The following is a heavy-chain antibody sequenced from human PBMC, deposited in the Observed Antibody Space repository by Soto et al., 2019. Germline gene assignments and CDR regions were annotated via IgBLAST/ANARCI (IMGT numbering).Heavy chain of an antibody. CDR2: ISGSGGST. Sequence: GGSLRLSCAASGFTFSSYAMSWVRQAPGKGLEWVSAISGSGGSTYYADSVKGRFTISRDNSKNTLYLQMNSLRAEDTAVYYCAKEPYYDSSGYYSHFDYWRQGTLVTVSS. V-gene: IGHV3-23*01. CDR3: AKEPYYDSSGYYSHFDY. J-gene: IGHJ4*02. D-gene: IGHD3-22*01. CDR1: GFTFSSYA.